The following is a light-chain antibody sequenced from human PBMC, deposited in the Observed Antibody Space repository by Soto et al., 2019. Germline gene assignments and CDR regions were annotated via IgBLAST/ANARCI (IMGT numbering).Light chain of an antibody. V-gene: IGLV4-60*02. J-gene: IGLJ3*02. CDR2: LEGSGSY. CDR1: SGHSSYI. Sequence: QSVLTQSSSASASLGSSVKLTCTLSSGHSSYIIAWHQQQPGKAPRYLMKLEGSGSYNKGSGDPDRFSGSSSGADRYLTISILQFEDEADYYCETWDSNTHTVFGGGPKHTVL. CDR3: ETWDSNTHTV.